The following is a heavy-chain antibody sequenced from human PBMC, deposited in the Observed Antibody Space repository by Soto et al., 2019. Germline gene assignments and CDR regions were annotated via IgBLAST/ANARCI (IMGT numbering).Heavy chain of an antibody. J-gene: IGHJ4*02. CDR2: IIPIFGTA. CDR1: GGTFSSYA. CDR3: ARGSLVVIGVYYFDY. Sequence: SVKVSCKASGGTFSSYAISWVRQAPGQGLEWMGGIIPIFGTANYAQKFQGRVTITADESTSTAYMELSSLRSEDTAVYYCARGSLVVIGVYYFDYWGQGTLVTVSS. V-gene: IGHV1-69*13. D-gene: IGHD2-15*01.